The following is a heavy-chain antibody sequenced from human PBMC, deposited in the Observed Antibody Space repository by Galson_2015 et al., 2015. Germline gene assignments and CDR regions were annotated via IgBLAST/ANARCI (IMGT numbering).Heavy chain of an antibody. D-gene: IGHD6-19*01. V-gene: IGHV5-51*01. J-gene: IGHJ4*02. CDR3: ARHLGSGWYEGHDY. CDR1: GYSFTNYW. CDR2: IYPGDSNT. Sequence: QSGAEVKKPGESLKISCTGSGYSFTNYWIGWVRQMPGKGLEWMGIIYPGDSNTIYSPSFQGQVTISADKSISTAYLQWNSLKASDNAIYYCARHLGSGWYEGHDYWGQGTLVTVSS.